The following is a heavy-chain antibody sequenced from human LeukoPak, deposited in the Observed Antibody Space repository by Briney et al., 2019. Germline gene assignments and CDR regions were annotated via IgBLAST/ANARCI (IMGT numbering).Heavy chain of an antibody. CDR1: GYTFTKYA. D-gene: IGHD6-13*01. CDR3: ASAYSSSWYIWFDP. CDR2: INTNTGNP. Sequence: ASVKVSCKASGYTFTKYAMNWVRQAPGQGLEWMGWINTNTGNPTYAQGFTGRFVFSLDTSVSTAYLQISSLKAEDTAVYYCASAYSSSWYIWFDPWGQGTLVTVSS. J-gene: IGHJ5*02. V-gene: IGHV7-4-1*02.